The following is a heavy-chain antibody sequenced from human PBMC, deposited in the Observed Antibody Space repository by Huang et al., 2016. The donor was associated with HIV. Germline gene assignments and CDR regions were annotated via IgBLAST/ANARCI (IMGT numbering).Heavy chain of an antibody. CDR2: IKQDETEK. CDR3: ATKTAGMDI. CDR1: TFTFGAYW. V-gene: IGHV3-7*01. Sequence: VESGGRSVQPGGSIRLSCVGSTFTFGAYWMSWVRQAPGKGLEWVANIKQDETEKYCVDSVKGRFNSSRDNAKKVLFLEMDALRVEDTAIYFCATKTAGMDIWGQGTTVIVSS. J-gene: IGHJ6*02.